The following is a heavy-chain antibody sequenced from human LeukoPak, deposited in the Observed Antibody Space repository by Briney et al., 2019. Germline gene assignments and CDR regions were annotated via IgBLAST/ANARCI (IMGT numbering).Heavy chain of an antibody. V-gene: IGHV3-9*01. D-gene: IGHD1-26*01. Sequence: GRSLRLSCAASGFTFDDYAMHWVRQAPGKGLEWVSGISWNSGSIGYADSVKGRFTISRDNAKNSLYLQSSSLRPEDTALYYCAKHMRATNTYSFFGLDVWGQGTTVTVSS. CDR1: GFTFDDYA. CDR3: AKHMRATNTYSFFGLDV. CDR2: ISWNSGSI. J-gene: IGHJ6*02.